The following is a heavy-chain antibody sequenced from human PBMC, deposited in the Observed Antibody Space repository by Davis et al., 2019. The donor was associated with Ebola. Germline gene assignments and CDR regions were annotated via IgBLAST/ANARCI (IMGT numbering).Heavy chain of an antibody. Sequence: GGSLRLSCAASGFTFSSYGMHWVRQAPGKGLEWVAFIRYDGSNQYYADPVKGRFTISRDNSKNTLYLQMNSLRAEDTAVYYCAKGTAAAGIENWFDPWGQGTLVTVSS. D-gene: IGHD6-13*01. CDR3: AKGTAAAGIENWFDP. V-gene: IGHV3-30*02. CDR1: GFTFSSYG. CDR2: IRYDGSNQ. J-gene: IGHJ5*02.